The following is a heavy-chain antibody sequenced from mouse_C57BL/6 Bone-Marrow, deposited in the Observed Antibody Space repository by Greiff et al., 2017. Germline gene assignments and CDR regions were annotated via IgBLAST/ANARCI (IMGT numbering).Heavy chain of an antibody. CDR1: GYTFTSYW. CDR3: AIEPLWYFDV. CDR2: INPSSGYT. V-gene: IGHV1-7*01. J-gene: IGHJ1*03. Sequence: QVQLQQSGAELAKPGASVKLSCKASGYTFTSYWMHWVKKRPGPGLEWIGYINPSSGYTKYNQKFKDKATLTADKSSSTAYMQLSSLTYEDSAVYYCAIEPLWYFDVWGTGTTVTVSS.